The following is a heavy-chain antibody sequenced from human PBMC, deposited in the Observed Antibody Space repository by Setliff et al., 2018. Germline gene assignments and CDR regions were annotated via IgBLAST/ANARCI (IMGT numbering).Heavy chain of an antibody. D-gene: IGHD3-22*01. CDR3: ARINFYVSSGYGSGSYYYYYGMDV. CDR2: INNYNTNT. CDR1: GYTFTNYG. Sequence: GASVKVSCKASGYTFTNYGITWVRQAPGQGLEWMGWINNYNTNTKYAQKLQGRVTMTTDTSTSTAYMELRSLRSDDTAVYYCARINFYVSSGYGSGSYYYYYGMDVWGQGTTVTVSS. J-gene: IGHJ6*02. V-gene: IGHV1-18*01.